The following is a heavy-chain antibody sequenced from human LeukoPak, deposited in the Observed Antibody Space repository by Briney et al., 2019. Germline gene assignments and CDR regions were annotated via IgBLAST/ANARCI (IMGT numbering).Heavy chain of an antibody. CDR2: ISYDGSNK. CDR1: GFTFSSYA. CDR3: ARTRPLPGYSYGQLSYYYYYGMDV. D-gene: IGHD5-18*01. V-gene: IGHV3-30-3*01. J-gene: IGHJ6*02. Sequence: GGSLRLSCAASGFTFSSYAMHWVRQAPGKGLEWVAVISYDGSNKYYADSVKGRFTISRDNSKNTLYLQMNSLRAEDTAVYYCARTRPLPGYSYGQLSYYYYYGMDVWGQGTTVTVPS.